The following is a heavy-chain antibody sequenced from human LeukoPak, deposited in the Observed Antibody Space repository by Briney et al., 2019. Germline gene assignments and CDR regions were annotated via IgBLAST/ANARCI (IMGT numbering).Heavy chain of an antibody. J-gene: IGHJ6*03. CDR3: ARVTVYGEYYYYYYYMDV. D-gene: IGHD4-17*01. Sequence: PSETLSLTCTVSGGSISGSSYYWSWIRQPPGKGLEWIGYIYYSGSTNYNPSLKSRVTISVDTSKNQFSLKLSSVTAADTAVYYCARVTVYGEYYYYYYYMDVWGKGTTVTVSS. V-gene: IGHV4-61*01. CDR2: IYYSGST. CDR1: GGSISGSSYY.